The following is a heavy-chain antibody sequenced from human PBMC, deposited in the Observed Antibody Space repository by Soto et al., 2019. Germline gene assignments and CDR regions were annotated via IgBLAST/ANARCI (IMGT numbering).Heavy chain of an antibody. J-gene: IGHJ6*02. Sequence: VRLVQSGPEVKKPGESLTISCKGSGYFFTNYWIAWVRQVPGKGLEWMGIIYPGDSHTRYSPSFQGQVTISADKSTSSDNSFTTAYLQWISLKASDTAVYYCASRGGVGDSLGMDVWGQGTSVTVSS. CDR2: IYPGDSHT. D-gene: IGHD2-21*02. V-gene: IGHV5-51*01. CDR3: ASRGGVGDSLGMDV. CDR1: GYFFTNYW.